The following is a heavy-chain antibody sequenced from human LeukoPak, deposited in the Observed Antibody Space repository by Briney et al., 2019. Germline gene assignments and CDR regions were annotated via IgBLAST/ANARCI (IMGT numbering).Heavy chain of an antibody. V-gene: IGHV1-2*02. D-gene: IGHD2-2*01. CDR2: INPNDGDT. CDR1: GYTFTDYY. J-gene: IGHJ4*02. CDR3: ARANFLYCSSSTCLFDY. Sequence: ASVKVSCKASGYTFTDYYMHWVRQAPGQGFEWMGWINPNDGDTNCAQKFQGRVTMTRDTSISTAHMEVSRLRSDDTAVYYCARANFLYCSSSTCLFDYWGQGTLVTVSS.